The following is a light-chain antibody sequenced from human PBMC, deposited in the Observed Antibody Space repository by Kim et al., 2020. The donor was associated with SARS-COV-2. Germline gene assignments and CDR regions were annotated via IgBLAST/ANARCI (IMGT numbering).Light chain of an antibody. CDR2: IYN. CDR3: GAWDDSMSAVI. Sequence: GQSVTISCSGRSSNIGSNTVNWYQQLPGTAPKLLIYIYNQRPSGVPDRFSGSKSGTSASLAISGLQSEDEANYYCGAWDDSMSAVILGGGTQLTVL. V-gene: IGLV1-44*01. CDR1: SSNIGSNT. J-gene: IGLJ2*01.